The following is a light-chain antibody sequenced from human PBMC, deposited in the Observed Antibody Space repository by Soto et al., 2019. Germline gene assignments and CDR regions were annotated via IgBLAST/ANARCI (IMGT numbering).Light chain of an antibody. J-gene: IGKJ1*01. CDR3: QQRSNWR. CDR2: DAS. CDR1: QSVSSY. Sequence: EIVLTQSPATLSLSPGERATLSCRTSQSVSSYLAWYQQKPGQAPRLLIYDASNRATGIPARFSGSGSGTDFTLTISSLEPEDSAAYYCQQRSNWRFGQGTKVDIK. V-gene: IGKV3-11*01.